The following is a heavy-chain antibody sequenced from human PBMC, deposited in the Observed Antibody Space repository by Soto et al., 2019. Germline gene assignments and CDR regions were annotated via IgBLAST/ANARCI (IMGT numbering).Heavy chain of an antibody. Sequence: LRLSCAASGFTFSSYAMHWVRQAPGKGLEWVAVISYDGSNKYYADSVKGRFTISRDNSKNTLYLQMNSLRAEDTAVYYCAREGGAGFDYWGQGTLLTVSS. CDR1: GFTFSSYA. CDR2: ISYDGSNK. J-gene: IGHJ4*02. CDR3: AREGGAGFDY. V-gene: IGHV3-30-3*01.